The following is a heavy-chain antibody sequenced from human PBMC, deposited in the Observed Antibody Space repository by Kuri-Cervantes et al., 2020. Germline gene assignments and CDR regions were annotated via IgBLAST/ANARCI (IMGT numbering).Heavy chain of an antibody. CDR3: ARGVGSPPYYYYMDV. J-gene: IGHJ6*03. CDR1: GFTFDDYA. D-gene: IGHD3-16*01. V-gene: IGHV3-9*01. Sequence: GGSLRLSCAASGFTFDDYAMHWVRQAPGKGLEWVSGINWNSDRIGYADSVKGRFTISRDNAKNSLYLQMNSLRAEDTAVYYCARGVGSPPYYYYMDVWGKGTTVTVSS. CDR2: INWNSDRI.